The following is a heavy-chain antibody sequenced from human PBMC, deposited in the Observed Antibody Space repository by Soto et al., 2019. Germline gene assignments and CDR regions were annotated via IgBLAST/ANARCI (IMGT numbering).Heavy chain of an antibody. J-gene: IGHJ6*02. CDR3: ARDRYNWNDVRYGMDV. Sequence: EVQLVESGGGLVKPGGSLRLSCAASGFTFSSYSMNWVRQAPGKGLEWVSSISSSSSYIYYADSVKGRFTISRDNAKNSMYLQMNGLRAEDTAVYYCARDRYNWNDVRYGMDVCGQGTTVTVSS. D-gene: IGHD1-20*01. CDR1: GFTFSSYS. CDR2: ISSSSSYI. V-gene: IGHV3-21*01.